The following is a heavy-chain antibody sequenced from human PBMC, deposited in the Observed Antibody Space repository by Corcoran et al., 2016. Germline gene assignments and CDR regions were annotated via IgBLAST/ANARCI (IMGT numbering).Heavy chain of an antibody. V-gene: IGHV5-51*01. CDR2: IYPGDSDT. CDR3: ARPPRTGQVAGHDAFDI. Sequence: EVQLVQSGAEVKKPGESLKISCKGSGYSFTTYWIGWVRQMPGKGLEWMGIIYPGDSDTRYSPSFQGQVIISADKSISTAYLQWNSLKASDTAMYYCARPPRTGQVAGHDAFDIWGQGTMVTVSS. J-gene: IGHJ3*02. D-gene: IGHD6-19*01. CDR1: GYSFTTYW.